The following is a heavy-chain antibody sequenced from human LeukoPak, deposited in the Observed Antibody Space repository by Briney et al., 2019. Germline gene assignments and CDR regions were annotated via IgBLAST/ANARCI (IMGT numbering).Heavy chain of an antibody. CDR3: ARTTGWLPLGHYFDY. Sequence: GESLKISCKGSGYSFTSYWIGWVRQMPGKGLEWMGIIYPGDSDTRYSPSFQGQVTISADKSISTAYLQWSSLKASDTAMYYCARTTGWLPLGHYFDYWGQGTLVTVSS. J-gene: IGHJ4*02. V-gene: IGHV5-51*01. D-gene: IGHD5-24*01. CDR2: IYPGDSDT. CDR1: GYSFTSYW.